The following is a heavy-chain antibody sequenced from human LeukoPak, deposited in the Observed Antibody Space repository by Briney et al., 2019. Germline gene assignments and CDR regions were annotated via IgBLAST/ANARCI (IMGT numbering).Heavy chain of an antibody. J-gene: IGHJ6*02. CDR1: GFPFSSYA. CDR3: VRGYSFGPYGMDV. Sequence: GGSLRLSCSASGFPFSSYAMHWVRQAPGKGLEYVSAISDSGGITYYADSVKGRFTISRDNSKNTLYLQMSSLRAEDTAVYFCVRGYSFGPYGMDVWGQGTTVTVFS. V-gene: IGHV3-64D*09. CDR2: ISDSGGIT. D-gene: IGHD2-15*01.